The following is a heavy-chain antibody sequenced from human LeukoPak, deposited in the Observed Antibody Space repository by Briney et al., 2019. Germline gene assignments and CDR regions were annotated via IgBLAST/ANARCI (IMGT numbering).Heavy chain of an antibody. CDR1: GFTFSSYG. D-gene: IGHD5-18*01. J-gene: IGHJ4*02. V-gene: IGHV3-21*01. CDR2: ISSSSTYI. Sequence: GGSLRLSCAASGFTFSSYGMNWVRQAPGKGLEWVSSISSSSTYIYYEDSVKGRFTISRDNAKNSLYLQMNSLRVEDTAVYYCVKEFGGHSYGAYFDYWGQGTLVTVSS. CDR3: VKEFGGHSYGAYFDY.